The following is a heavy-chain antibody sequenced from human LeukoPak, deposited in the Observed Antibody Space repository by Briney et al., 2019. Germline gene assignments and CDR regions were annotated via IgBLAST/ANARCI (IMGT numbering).Heavy chain of an antibody. CDR3: ARECIRPNP. CDR1: GASISPDY. J-gene: IGHJ5*02. Sequence: SETLSLTCTVSGASISPDYWGWIRQPPGKGLEWIGNTFSTSTLYNASLRSRVSIEVDTSRNQFSLKLTSATAADTAIYYCARECIRPNP. V-gene: IGHV4-59*01. CDR2: TFSTST.